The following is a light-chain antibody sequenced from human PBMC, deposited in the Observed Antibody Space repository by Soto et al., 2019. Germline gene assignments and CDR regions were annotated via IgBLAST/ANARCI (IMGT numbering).Light chain of an antibody. V-gene: IGLV3-25*02. CDR2: KDT. CDR3: QSSDSSGTYVV. CDR1: ALPKQY. Sequence: SYELTQPPSVSVSPGQKARVTCSGAALPKQYVYWYQQKPGQAPGVVIYKDTERPSGIPERFSGSSSGTTVTLTISGVQAEDEADYYCQSSDSSGTYVVFGGGTKLTVL. J-gene: IGLJ2*01.